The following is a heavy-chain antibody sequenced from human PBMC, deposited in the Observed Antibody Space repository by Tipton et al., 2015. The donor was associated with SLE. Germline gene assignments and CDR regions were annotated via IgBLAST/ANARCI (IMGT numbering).Heavy chain of an antibody. CDR3: ARVLDFWSAYYTGFDAFDI. J-gene: IGHJ3*02. Sequence: SLTCAVYGGAFSGYNWIWVRQSPGKGLEWIGEINHSGIPYYNPSLKSRVMISLDMSNNQFSLKLSSVTAADTAVYYCARVLDFWSAYYTGFDAFDIWGQGTMVTVSS. CDR2: INHSGIP. V-gene: IGHV4-34*09. CDR1: GGAFSGYN. D-gene: IGHD3-3*01.